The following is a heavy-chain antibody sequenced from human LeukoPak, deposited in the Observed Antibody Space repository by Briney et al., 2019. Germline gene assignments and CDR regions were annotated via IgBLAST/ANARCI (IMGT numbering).Heavy chain of an antibody. V-gene: IGHV4-31*03. Sequence: SETLSLTCTVSGGSISSGGYYWSWIRQHPGKGLEWIGYIYYSGSTYYNPSLKSRVTISVDTSKNQFSLKLSSVTAADTAVYYCAREHCSGGSCYLPSGYWGQGTLVTVSS. CDR1: GGSISSGGYY. CDR2: IYYSGST. D-gene: IGHD2-15*01. CDR3: AREHCSGGSCYLPSGY. J-gene: IGHJ4*02.